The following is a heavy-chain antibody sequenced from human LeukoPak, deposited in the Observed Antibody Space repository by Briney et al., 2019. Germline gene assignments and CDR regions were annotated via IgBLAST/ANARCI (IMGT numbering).Heavy chain of an antibody. D-gene: IGHD2-2*01. J-gene: IGHJ4*02. CDR3: ARHARYCGTTSCYFKY. CDR2: IDPSDSYA. V-gene: IGHV5-10-1*01. Sequence: GESLKISCKGSGYSFTSYWISWVRQMPGKGLDWMGRIDPSDSYANYSPSFQGHVTISADNSISTAYLQWNSLEASDTAMYYCARHARYCGTTSCYFKYCGQGTLVTVSS. CDR1: GYSFTSYW.